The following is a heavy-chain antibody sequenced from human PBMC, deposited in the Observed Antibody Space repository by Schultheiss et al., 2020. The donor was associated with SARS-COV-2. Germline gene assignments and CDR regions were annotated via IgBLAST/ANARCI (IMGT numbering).Heavy chain of an antibody. CDR1: GGSISSSSYY. J-gene: IGHJ4*02. D-gene: IGHD3-3*01. V-gene: IGHV4-39*01. CDR2: IYYSGST. Sequence: SETLSLTCTVSGGSISSSSYYWGWIRQPPGKGLEWIGSIYYSGSTNYNPSLKSRVTISVDKSKNQFSLKLSSVTAADTAVYYCARLREGLRFLEWLSYFDYWGQGTLVTVSS. CDR3: ARLREGLRFLEWLSYFDY.